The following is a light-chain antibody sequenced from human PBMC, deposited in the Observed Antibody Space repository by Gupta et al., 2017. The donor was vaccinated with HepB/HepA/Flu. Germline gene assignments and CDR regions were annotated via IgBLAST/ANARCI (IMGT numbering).Light chain of an antibody. J-gene: IGKJ2*01. CDR1: QSISSW. CDR3: QQYNSYST. Sequence: DIQMTQSPSTLSASVGDRVTITCRASQSISSWLGWYQQKPGKAPRLLIYTASSLQSVVPSRCSGSGSGTELTLTSSILQPDVSATYYCQQYNSYSTFGQGTKLEIK. V-gene: IGKV1-5*03. CDR2: TAS.